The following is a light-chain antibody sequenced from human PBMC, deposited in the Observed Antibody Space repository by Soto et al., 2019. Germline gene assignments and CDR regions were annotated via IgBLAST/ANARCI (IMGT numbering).Light chain of an antibody. Sequence: DIQMTQSPSCLSAFVGDRVIITCRASQSISSWLAWYQQKPGKAPKLLIYDASSLESGVPSRFSGSGSGTEFTLTISSLQPDDFATYYCQQYNSYSWTFGQGTKVDI. CDR3: QQYNSYSWT. J-gene: IGKJ1*01. CDR2: DAS. CDR1: QSISSW. V-gene: IGKV1-5*01.